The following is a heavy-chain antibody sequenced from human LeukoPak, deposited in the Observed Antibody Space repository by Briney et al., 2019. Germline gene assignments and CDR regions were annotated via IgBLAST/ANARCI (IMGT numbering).Heavy chain of an antibody. V-gene: IGHV3-30*18. CDR2: ISYDGSNK. J-gene: IGHJ4*02. CDR1: GFTFSSYG. Sequence: GRSLRLSCAASGFTFSSYGMHWVRQAPGKGLEWVAVISYDGSNKYYADSVKGRFTISRDNSKNTLYLQMNSLRAEDTAVYYCAKDPRYYDSSGYPDWGQGTLVTVSS. D-gene: IGHD3-22*01. CDR3: AKDPRYYDSSGYPD.